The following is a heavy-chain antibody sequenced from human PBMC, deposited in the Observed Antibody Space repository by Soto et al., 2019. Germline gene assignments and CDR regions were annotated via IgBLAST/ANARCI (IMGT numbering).Heavy chain of an antibody. Sequence: SAGSLRLSCAASGITFSSFAMSWVRPPPGKGLDWVAAISASGGSSYSADSVRGRFTISRDNSKNTLYLKMSSLRAEDTALHYCARGFSGGNGSPPDFWAPGSLVTVSS. CDR2: ISASGGSS. CDR3: ARGFSGGNGSPPDF. D-gene: IGHD2-15*01. J-gene: IGHJ4*02. CDR1: GITFSSFA. V-gene: IGHV3-23*01.